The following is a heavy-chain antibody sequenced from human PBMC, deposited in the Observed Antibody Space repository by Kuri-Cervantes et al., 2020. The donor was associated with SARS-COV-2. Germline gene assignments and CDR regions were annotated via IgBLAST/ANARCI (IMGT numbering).Heavy chain of an antibody. Sequence: GESLKISCAASGFTFSGSAMHWVRQASGKGLEWVGRIRSKANSYATAYAASVKGRFTISRDDSKNTAYLQMNSLKTEDTAVYYCTRLGTYYGDDAFAIWGQGTMVTVSS. D-gene: IGHD1-26*01. CDR2: IRSKANSYAT. CDR3: TRLGTYYGDDAFAI. CDR1: GFTFSGSA. J-gene: IGHJ3*02. V-gene: IGHV3-73*01.